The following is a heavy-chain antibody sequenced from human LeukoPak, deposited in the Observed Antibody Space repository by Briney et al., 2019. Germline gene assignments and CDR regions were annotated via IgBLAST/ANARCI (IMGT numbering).Heavy chain of an antibody. D-gene: IGHD6-19*01. CDR3: ARALGRSGWNHSDY. J-gene: IGHJ4*02. CDR1: AFIFSGHW. V-gene: IGHV3-7*03. Sequence: GGSLRLSCEGSAFIFSGHWMNWVRQTPGKGLEWVASIKEDGSERQYVDSVKGRFSISRDNTKGSLFLQLNSLRAEDTAVYYCARALGRSGWNHSDYWGQGTLVTVSS. CDR2: IKEDGSER.